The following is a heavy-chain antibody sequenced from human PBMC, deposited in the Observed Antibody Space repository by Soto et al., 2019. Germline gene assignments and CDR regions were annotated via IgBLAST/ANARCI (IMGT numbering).Heavy chain of an antibody. Sequence: PSEPLSLTCCVAGGSVTSGSYYWTWIRQPPGKGLEWIGYIYYTGHTNYNPSLTSRVTISADTSQNQFSLKLTSVTTADTAVYYCARGRNGGYSYALEYWGQGTLVTVSS. D-gene: IGHD2-21*01. CDR3: ARGRNGGYSYALEY. V-gene: IGHV4-61*01. CDR1: GGSVTSGSYY. J-gene: IGHJ4*02. CDR2: IYYTGHT.